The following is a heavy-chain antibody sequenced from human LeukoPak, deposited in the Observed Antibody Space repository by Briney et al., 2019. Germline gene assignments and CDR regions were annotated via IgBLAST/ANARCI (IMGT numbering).Heavy chain of an antibody. Sequence: ASVKVSCKASGYTFTSYYMHWVRQAPGEGLEWRGIINPSRGSTSYAQKFQGRVTMTRDMSTSTVYMELSSLRSEDTAVYYCAGIVDTATFDAFDIWGQGTMVTVSS. J-gene: IGHJ3*02. CDR2: INPSRGST. CDR1: GYTFTSYY. CDR3: AGIVDTATFDAFDI. V-gene: IGHV1-46*01. D-gene: IGHD5-18*01.